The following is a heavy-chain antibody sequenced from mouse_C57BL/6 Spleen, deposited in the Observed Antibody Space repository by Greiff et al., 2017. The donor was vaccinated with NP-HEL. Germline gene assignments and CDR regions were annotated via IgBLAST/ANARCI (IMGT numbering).Heavy chain of an antibody. CDR1: GYTFTDYY. Sequence: EVQLQQSGPVLVKPGASVKMSCKASGYTFTDYYMNWVKQSHGKSLEWIGVINPYNGGTSYNQKFKGKATLTVDKSSSTAYMELNSLTSEDSAVYYCARGSYYDYPYAMDYWGQGTSVTVSS. D-gene: IGHD2-4*01. V-gene: IGHV1-19*01. J-gene: IGHJ4*01. CDR3: ARGSYYDYPYAMDY. CDR2: INPYNGGT.